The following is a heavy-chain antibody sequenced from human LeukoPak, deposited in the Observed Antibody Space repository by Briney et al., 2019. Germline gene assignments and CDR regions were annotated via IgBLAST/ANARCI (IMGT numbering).Heavy chain of an antibody. Sequence: SETLSLTCTVSGGSISRSSYYWGWIRQPPGKGLEWIGYIYYSGSTNYNPSLKSRVTISVDTSKNQFSLKLSSVTAADTAVYYCARGATNFDYWGQGTLVTVSS. CDR3: ARGATNFDY. V-gene: IGHV4-61*05. J-gene: IGHJ4*02. CDR2: IYYSGST. D-gene: IGHD3-16*01. CDR1: GGSISRSSYY.